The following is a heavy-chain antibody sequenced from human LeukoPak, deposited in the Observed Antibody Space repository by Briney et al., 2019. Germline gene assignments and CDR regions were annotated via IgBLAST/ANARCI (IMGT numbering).Heavy chain of an antibody. Sequence: GGSLRLSCAASGFTFSSYSMNWVRQAPGKGLEWVSSISSSSSYIYYADSVKGRFTISRDNAKNSLYLQMNSLRAEDTAVYYCARDPRSDYYGSGSYYYYYYYYMDVWGKGTTVTISS. CDR3: ARDPRSDYYGSGSYYYYYYYYMDV. CDR1: GFTFSSYS. CDR2: ISSSSSYI. V-gene: IGHV3-21*01. J-gene: IGHJ6*03. D-gene: IGHD3-10*01.